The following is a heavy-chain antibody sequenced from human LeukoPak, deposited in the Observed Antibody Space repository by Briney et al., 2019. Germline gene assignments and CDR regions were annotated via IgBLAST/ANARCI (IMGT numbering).Heavy chain of an antibody. Sequence: SETLSLTCTVSGGSISSYYWSWIRQPPGKGLEWIGYIYYSGSTNYNPSLKSRVTISVDTSKNQFSLKLSSMTAADTAVYYCARHAVEGGEGTAMVPYYFDYWGQGTLVTVSS. D-gene: IGHD5-18*01. V-gene: IGHV4-59*08. J-gene: IGHJ4*02. CDR1: GGSISSYY. CDR2: IYYSGST. CDR3: ARHAVEGGEGTAMVPYYFDY.